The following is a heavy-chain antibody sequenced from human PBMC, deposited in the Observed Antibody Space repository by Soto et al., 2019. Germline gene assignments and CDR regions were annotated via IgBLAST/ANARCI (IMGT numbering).Heavy chain of an antibody. V-gene: IGHV4-34*01. Sequence: PSETLSLTCAVYGGSFSGYYWSWIRQPPGKGLEWIGEINHSGSTNYNPSLKSRVTISVDTSKNQFSLKLSSVTAADTAVYYCARGIVVVPAAPVGGYYGYWGQGTLVTVSS. CDR1: GGSFSGYY. CDR2: INHSGST. D-gene: IGHD2-2*01. J-gene: IGHJ4*02. CDR3: ARGIVVVPAAPVGGYYGY.